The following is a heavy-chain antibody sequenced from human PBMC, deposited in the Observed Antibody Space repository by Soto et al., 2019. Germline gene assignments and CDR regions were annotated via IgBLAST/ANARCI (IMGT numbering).Heavy chain of an antibody. D-gene: IGHD3-9*01. Sequence: QITLKESGPTLVKPTQTLTLTCTLSGFSLSTSGEGVGWIRQSPGKALEWLALIYWDDDKRYSPSLKSRLTITKYTSKNQVVLAMTNMDPEDTGTYYWSHLRYFDWLLEYWGQGTLVTVSS. J-gene: IGHJ4*02. CDR1: GFSLSTSGEG. CDR3: SHLRYFDWLLEY. V-gene: IGHV2-5*02. CDR2: IYWDDDK.